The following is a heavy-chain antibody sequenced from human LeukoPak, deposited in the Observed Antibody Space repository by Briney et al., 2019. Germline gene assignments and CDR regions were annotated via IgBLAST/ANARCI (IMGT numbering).Heavy chain of an antibody. Sequence: ASETLSLTCTVSGGSISNSSYYWGWIRQPPGKGLEWIGSIYYSGSTYYNPSLKSRVTISVDTSKNQFSLNLSSVTAADTAVYYCARQEIGLRSFDPWGQGTLVTVSS. CDR3: ARQEIGLRSFDP. CDR2: IYYSGST. CDR1: GGSISNSSYY. J-gene: IGHJ5*02. V-gene: IGHV4-39*01. D-gene: IGHD3/OR15-3a*01.